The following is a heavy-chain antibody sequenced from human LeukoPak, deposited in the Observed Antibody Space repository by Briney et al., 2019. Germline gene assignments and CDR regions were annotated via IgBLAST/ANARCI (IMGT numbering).Heavy chain of an antibody. J-gene: IGHJ5*02. CDR3: ARESEAVAGSADNWFDP. V-gene: IGHV4-59*01. D-gene: IGHD6-19*01. CDR2: IYYTGST. CDR1: GVSISNFY. Sequence: SETLSLTCGVSGVSISNFYWSWVRQPPGKGLEWIGSIYYTGSTYYSPSLKSRVTISVDPSKNQFSLRLSSVTAADTAVYYCARESEAVAGSADNWFDPWGQGTLVTVSS.